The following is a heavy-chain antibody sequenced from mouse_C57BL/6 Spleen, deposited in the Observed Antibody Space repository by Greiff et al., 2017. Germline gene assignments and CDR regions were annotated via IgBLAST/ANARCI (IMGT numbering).Heavy chain of an antibody. D-gene: IGHD2-3*01. CDR2: IHPNSGST. Sequence: VQLQQPGAELVKPGASVKLSCKASGYTFTSYWMHWVKQRPGQGLEWIGMIHPNSGSTNYNEKFKSKATLTVDKSSSTAYMQLSSLTSEDSAVYYCARKGNYDGYSWFAYWGQGTLVTVSA. J-gene: IGHJ3*01. CDR3: ARKGNYDGYSWFAY. CDR1: GYTFTSYW. V-gene: IGHV1-64*01.